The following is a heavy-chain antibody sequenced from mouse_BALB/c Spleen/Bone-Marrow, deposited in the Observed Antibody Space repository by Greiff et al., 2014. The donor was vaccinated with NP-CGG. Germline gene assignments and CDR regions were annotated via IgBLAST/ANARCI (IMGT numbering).Heavy chain of an antibody. D-gene: IGHD2-3*01. CDR3: ARRGSIYDGYLDY. J-gene: IGHJ2*01. V-gene: IGHV3-1*02. CDR2: IQYSGST. CDR1: GYSITSGYS. Sequence: VQLQQSGPDLVKPSQSLSLTCTVTGYSITSGYSWHWIRQFPGNKPEWMGYIQYSGSTNYNPSLKSRISITRDTSKNQFFLQLNSVTTEDTATYYCARRGSIYDGYLDYWGQGTTLTVSS.